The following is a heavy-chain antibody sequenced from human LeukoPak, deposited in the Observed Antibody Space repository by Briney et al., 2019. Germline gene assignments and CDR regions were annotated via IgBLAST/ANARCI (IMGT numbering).Heavy chain of an antibody. CDR2: ISSSSSYI. D-gene: IGHD6-6*01. V-gene: IGHV3-21*01. CDR1: GFTFSSYS. Sequence: GGSLRLSCAASGFTFSSYSMNWVRQAPGKGLEWVSSISSSSSYIYXXXSXXXRFTISRDNAKNSLYLQMNSLRADDTAVYYCAXGQSSSSPFYFDYWGQGTLVTVSS. CDR3: AXGQSSSSPFYFDY. J-gene: IGHJ4*02.